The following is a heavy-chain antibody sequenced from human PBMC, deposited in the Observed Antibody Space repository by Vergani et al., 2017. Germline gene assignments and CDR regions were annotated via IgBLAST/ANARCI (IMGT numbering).Heavy chain of an antibody. V-gene: IGHV1-69*14. CDR2: IIPIFGTA. D-gene: IGHD2-2*01. J-gene: IGHJ6*03. CDR3: AREXIVVVPAAISYYYYYMDV. Sequence: QVQLVQSGAEVKKPGSSVKVSCKASGGTFSSYAISWVRQAPGQGLEWMGRIIPIFGTANYAQKFQGRVTITADKSTGTAYMELSSLRSEDTAVYYCAREXIVVVPAAISYYYYYMDVWGKGTTVTVSS. CDR1: GGTFSSYA.